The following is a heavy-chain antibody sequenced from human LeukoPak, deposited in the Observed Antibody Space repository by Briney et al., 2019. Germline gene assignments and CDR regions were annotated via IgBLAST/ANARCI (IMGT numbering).Heavy chain of an antibody. CDR2: IIPIFGTA. D-gene: IGHD1-26*01. CDR1: GYTFTSYG. V-gene: IGHV1-69*13. J-gene: IGHJ4*02. Sequence: ASVKVSCKASGYTFTSYGISWVRQAPGQGLEWMGGIIPIFGTANYAQKFQGRVTITADESTSTAYMELSSLRSEDTAVYYCARRWELQYYFDYWGQGTLVTVSS. CDR3: ARRWELQYYFDY.